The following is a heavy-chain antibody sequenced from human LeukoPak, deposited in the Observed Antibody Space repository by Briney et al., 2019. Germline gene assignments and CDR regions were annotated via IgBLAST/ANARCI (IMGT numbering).Heavy chain of an antibody. J-gene: IGHJ5*02. D-gene: IGHD1-26*01. CDR2: VYHSGTT. CDR1: GGSISRCGYS. V-gene: IGHV4-4*02. Sequence: SETLSLNCAVSGGSISRCGYSWSWVRQPPGKRLEWIGEVYHSGTTNYNPSLKSRVTISIDKSREQFSLKLSSVTAADTAVYYCARSPSGSSSRWFDPWGQGTLVTVSS. CDR3: ARSPSGSSSRWFDP.